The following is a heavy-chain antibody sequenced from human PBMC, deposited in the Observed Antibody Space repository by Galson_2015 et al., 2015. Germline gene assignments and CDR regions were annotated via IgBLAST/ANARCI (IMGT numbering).Heavy chain of an antibody. CDR2: ISYDGSNK. CDR3: PRGDSSSWSGRYYYYYGMDV. V-gene: IGHV3-30-3*01. D-gene: IGHD6-13*01. Sequence: SLRLSCAASGFTFSSYAMHWVRQAPGKGLEWVAVISYDGSNKYYADSVKGRFTISRDNSKNTLYLQMNSLRAEDTAVYYCPRGDSSSWSGRYYYYYGMDVWGQGTTVTVSS. CDR1: GFTFSSYA. J-gene: IGHJ6*02.